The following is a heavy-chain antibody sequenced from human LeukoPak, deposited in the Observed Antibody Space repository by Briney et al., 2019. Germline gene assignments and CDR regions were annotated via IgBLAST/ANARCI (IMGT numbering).Heavy chain of an antibody. V-gene: IGHV3-23*01. CDR1: GFTFSSQG. J-gene: IGHJ4*02. Sequence: GGSLRLSCAASGFTFSSQGMNWVRQAPGKGLEWVSFISGSGDTTYFADSVKGRFTVSRDNSKNTLYLQMNSLRAEDTAVYYCVRGAYSSSWLNFDYWGQGTLVTVSS. D-gene: IGHD6-13*01. CDR2: ISGSGDTT. CDR3: VRGAYSSSWLNFDY.